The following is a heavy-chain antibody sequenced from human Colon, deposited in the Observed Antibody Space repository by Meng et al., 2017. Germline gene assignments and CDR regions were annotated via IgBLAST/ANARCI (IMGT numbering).Heavy chain of an antibody. CDR3: ARERLSSGWYGGRWFDP. V-gene: IGHV4-34*02. Sequence: QVAECLLKPSGPFSHAFVVSGGSFSGYCSVWFRQPPGKGLEWIGEINHSGSTNYNPSLKSRVTISVDTSKNQFSLKLSSVTAADTAVYYCARERLSSGWYGGRWFDPWGQGTLVTVSS. CDR2: INHSGST. D-gene: IGHD6-19*01. J-gene: IGHJ5*02. CDR1: GGSFSGYC.